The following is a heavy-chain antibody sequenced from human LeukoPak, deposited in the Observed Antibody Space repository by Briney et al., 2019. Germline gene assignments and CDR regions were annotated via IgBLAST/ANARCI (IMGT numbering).Heavy chain of an antibody. CDR2: ISSSSSYI. D-gene: IGHD5-12*01. J-gene: IGHJ6*02. Sequence: GGSLRLSCAASGFTFSSYSMNWVRQAPGKGLEWVSSISSSSSYIYYADSVKGRFTISRDSAKNSLYLQMNSLRAEDTAVYYCARDSAGYGYYYYYGMDVWGQGTTVTVSS. CDR3: ARDSAGYGYYYYYGMDV. CDR1: GFTFSSYS. V-gene: IGHV3-21*01.